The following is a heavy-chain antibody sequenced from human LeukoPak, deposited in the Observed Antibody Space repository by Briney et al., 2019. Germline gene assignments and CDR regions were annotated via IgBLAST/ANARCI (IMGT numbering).Heavy chain of an antibody. Sequence: GASVKLSCTASGYTFIGYDINWARQAPGQGLEWRGWMNPNSGNTGYAQKFQGRVSMTRSTSISTAYMELSSLTSEDAAVYYCALSLYYYNSSGYYPFDYWGQGTLITVSS. J-gene: IGHJ4*02. CDR1: GYTFIGYD. D-gene: IGHD3-22*01. CDR3: ALSLYYYNSSGYYPFDY. V-gene: IGHV1-8*01. CDR2: MNPNSGNT.